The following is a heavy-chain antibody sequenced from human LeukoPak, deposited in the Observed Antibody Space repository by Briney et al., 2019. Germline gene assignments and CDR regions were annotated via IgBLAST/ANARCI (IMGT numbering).Heavy chain of an antibody. CDR2: TSARGSNT. CDR1: GFTFSSYA. J-gene: IGHJ4*02. CDR3: VKGSTYYYDSSGYPGFFCDY. V-gene: IGHV3-23*01. Sequence: GGSLRLSCAASGFTFSSYAMNWVRQAPGKGLEWVSGTSARGSNTYSADSVKGRFTISRDNSKDMLYLQMNTLRAEDTALYYCVKGSTYYYDSSGYPGFFCDYWGQGTLVTVSS. D-gene: IGHD3-22*01.